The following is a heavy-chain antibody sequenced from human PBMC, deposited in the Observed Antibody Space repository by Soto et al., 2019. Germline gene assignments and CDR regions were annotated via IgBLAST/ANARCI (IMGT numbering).Heavy chain of an antibody. CDR3: ARAEYCSGGSCYPTAWFDP. V-gene: IGHV3-64*01. CDR1: GFTFSSYA. J-gene: IGHJ5*02. CDR2: ISSNGGTT. Sequence: EVQLVESGGGLVQPGGSLRLSCAASGFTFSSYAMHWVRQAPGKRLEYVSAISSNGGTTYYANSVKGRFTISRDNSKNTLYLQMGSLRAEDMAVYYCARAEYCSGGSCYPTAWFDPWGQGTLVTVSS. D-gene: IGHD2-15*01.